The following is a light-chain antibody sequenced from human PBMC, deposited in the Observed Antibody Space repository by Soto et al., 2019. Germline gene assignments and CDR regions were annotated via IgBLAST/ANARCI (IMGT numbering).Light chain of an antibody. CDR3: QQYASSPLT. CDR1: QSVGRNY. Sequence: EIVLTQSPGTLSVSPGERATLSCRASQSVGRNYLAWYQQKPGQAPRLLIYGASRRATGIPDRFSGSGSGTDFTLTISRLEPEDFAVYYCQQYASSPLTFGGGTKVETK. J-gene: IGKJ4*01. CDR2: GAS. V-gene: IGKV3-20*01.